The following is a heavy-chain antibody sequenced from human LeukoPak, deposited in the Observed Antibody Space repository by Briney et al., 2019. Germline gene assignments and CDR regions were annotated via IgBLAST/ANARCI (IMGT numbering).Heavy chain of an antibody. CDR2: ISAYNGNT. V-gene: IGHV1-18*01. CDR1: GYTFTSYG. CDR3: ARANWGSRSYYYYMDV. J-gene: IGHJ6*03. D-gene: IGHD7-27*01. Sequence: ASVKVSCKASGYTFTSYGISRVRQAPGQGLEWMGWISAYNGNTNYAQKLRGRVTMTTDTSTSTAYMELRSLRSADTAVYYCARANWGSRSYYYYMDVWGKGTTVTVSS.